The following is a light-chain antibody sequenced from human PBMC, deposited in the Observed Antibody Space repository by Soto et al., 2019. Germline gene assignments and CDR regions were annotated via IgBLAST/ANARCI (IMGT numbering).Light chain of an antibody. CDR1: SSDVGGYNY. J-gene: IGLJ1*01. CDR2: EVS. Sequence: QSALTQPASVSGSPGQSITIPCTGTSSDVGGYNYVSWYQQHPGKAPKLMIYEVSNRPSGVSNRFSGSKSGNTASPTISGLQAEDEADYYCSSYTSSSTRVFGTGTKVTV. CDR3: SSYTSSSTRV. V-gene: IGLV2-14*01.